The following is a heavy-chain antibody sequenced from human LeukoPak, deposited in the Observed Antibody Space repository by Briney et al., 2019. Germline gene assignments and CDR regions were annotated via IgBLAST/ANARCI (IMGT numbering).Heavy chain of an antibody. Sequence: SETLSLTCTVSGGSISSYYWSWIRQPAGKGLEWIGRVHTSGSTNYNPSLKSRVTISVDTSKNQFSLKLSSVTAADTAVYYCARLSDSDSSGYYWGFEYWGQGTLVTVSS. CDR2: VHTSGST. D-gene: IGHD3-22*01. J-gene: IGHJ4*02. V-gene: IGHV4-4*07. CDR3: ARLSDSDSSGYYWGFEY. CDR1: GGSISSYY.